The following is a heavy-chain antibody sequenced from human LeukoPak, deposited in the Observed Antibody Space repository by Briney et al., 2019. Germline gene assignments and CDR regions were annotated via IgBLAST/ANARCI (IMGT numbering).Heavy chain of an antibody. CDR3: ARAEHYYGSGSYYLDFDY. Sequence: AASVKVSCKASGYTFTGYYMHWVRQAPGQGLEWMGWINPNSGGTNYAQKFQGRVTMTRDTSISTAYMELSRLRSDDTAVYYCARAEHYYGSGSYYLDFDYWGQGTLVTVSS. J-gene: IGHJ4*02. CDR2: INPNSGGT. CDR1: GYTFTGYY. V-gene: IGHV1-2*02. D-gene: IGHD3-10*01.